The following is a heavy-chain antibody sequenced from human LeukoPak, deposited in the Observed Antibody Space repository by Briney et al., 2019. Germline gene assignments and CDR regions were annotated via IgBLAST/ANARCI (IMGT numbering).Heavy chain of an antibody. CDR3: ARRVYDYYYYMDV. Sequence: SETLSLTCTVSGASVTNGLYYWSWIRQTPGKGLEWIGYIDYRGNTKYNPSLQSRVFIFVDTSESQFSLGPSSVTAADTAVYYCARRVYDYYYYMDVWGSGTTVTVSS. CDR1: GASVTNGLYY. CDR2: IDYRGNT. V-gene: IGHV4-61*01. D-gene: IGHD2/OR15-2a*01. J-gene: IGHJ6*03.